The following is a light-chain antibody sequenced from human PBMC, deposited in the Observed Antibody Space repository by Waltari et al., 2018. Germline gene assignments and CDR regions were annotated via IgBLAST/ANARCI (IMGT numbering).Light chain of an antibody. J-gene: IGKJ2*01. Sequence: DIQMTQSPSTLSASVGDRVTITCRASQSSLVFLAWYQQKPGKAPKLLIYRASTLESGVPSRFSGSGSDTEFTLTISSLQPDDFATYYCQQYHTDSSFGQGTDLEIK. CDR1: QSSLVF. CDR3: QQYHTDSS. V-gene: IGKV1-5*03. CDR2: RAS.